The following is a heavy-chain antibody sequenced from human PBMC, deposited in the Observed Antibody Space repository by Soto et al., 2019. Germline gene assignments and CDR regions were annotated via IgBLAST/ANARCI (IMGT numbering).Heavy chain of an antibody. D-gene: IGHD3-16*01. CDR2: INGDGSTT. Sequence: EVQLVESGGVLVQPGGSLRLSCVGSGFTFSNYIMHWVRQTPGKGLEWVSRINGDGSTTIYADSVRGRFTISRDNAKNTLYLQMQSLRGEDTAVYYCARDLSWGFDYWGQGTLVTVSS. V-gene: IGHV3-74*01. CDR3: ARDLSWGFDY. CDR1: GFTFSNYI. J-gene: IGHJ4*02.